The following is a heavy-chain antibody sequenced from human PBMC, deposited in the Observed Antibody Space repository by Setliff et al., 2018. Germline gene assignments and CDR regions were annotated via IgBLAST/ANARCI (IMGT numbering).Heavy chain of an antibody. CDR3: ARDQARWLVAAGTFDY. Sequence: GGSLRLSCAASGFDFSYYYMSWARQAPGKGLEWLTVISSDAMIKLYADSVKGRFTVSRDNSNNTVYLQMDSLRAEDTAVYYCARDQARWLVAAGTFDYWGLGALVTVSS. D-gene: IGHD1-1*01. V-gene: IGHV3-30*03. CDR1: GFDFSYYY. J-gene: IGHJ4*02. CDR2: ISSDAMIK.